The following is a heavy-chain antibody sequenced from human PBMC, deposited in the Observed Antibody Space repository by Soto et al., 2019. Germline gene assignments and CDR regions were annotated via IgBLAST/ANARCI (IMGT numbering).Heavy chain of an antibody. Sequence: PGGSLRLSCAASGFTFSSYEMNWVRQAPGKGLEWVSYISSSGSTIYYADSVKGRFTISRDNAKNSLYLQMNSLRAEDTAVYYCATAGDYYGSGSYDYWGQGTLVTVSS. D-gene: IGHD3-10*01. J-gene: IGHJ4*02. V-gene: IGHV3-48*03. CDR3: ATAGDYYGSGSYDY. CDR1: GFTFSSYE. CDR2: ISSSGSTI.